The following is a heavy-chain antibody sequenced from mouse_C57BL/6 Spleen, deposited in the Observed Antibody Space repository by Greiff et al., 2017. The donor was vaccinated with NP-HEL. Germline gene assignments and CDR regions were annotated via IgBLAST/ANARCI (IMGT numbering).Heavy chain of an antibody. CDR2: IDPSDSYT. D-gene: IGHD2-1*01. CDR3: ARWGIYYGNRYYFDY. J-gene: IGHJ2*01. V-gene: IGHV1-69*01. CDR1: GYTFTSYW. Sequence: QVQLQQPGAELVMPGASVKLSCKASGYTFTSYWMHWVKQRPGQGLEWIGEIDPSDSYTNYNQKFKGKSTLTVDQSSSTAYMQLSSLTSEDSAVYYCARWGIYYGNRYYFDYWGQGTTLTVSS.